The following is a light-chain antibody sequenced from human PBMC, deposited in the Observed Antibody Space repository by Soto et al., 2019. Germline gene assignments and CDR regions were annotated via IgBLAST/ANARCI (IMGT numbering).Light chain of an antibody. CDR3: QQYTNWPRT. CDR1: QSVSSS. Sequence: EIVMTQSPATLSVSPGERATLSCRASQSVSSSLAWCQQKPGQAPRLLIYGSSTRATGIPARFSGSGSGTKFSLTINSLQSEDFAVYYCQQYTNWPRTFGQGTKVDIK. J-gene: IGKJ1*01. V-gene: IGKV3-15*01. CDR2: GSS.